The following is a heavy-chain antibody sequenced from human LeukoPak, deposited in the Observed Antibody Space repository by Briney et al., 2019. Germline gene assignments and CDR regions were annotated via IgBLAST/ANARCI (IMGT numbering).Heavy chain of an antibody. Sequence: HPGGSLRLSCAASGFTFTSYYMHWVRQAPGKGLVWVSRISGDGSNTIYADSVKGRFTISRDNAKNTVYLQMNSLRAEDTARYYCVKGSDQESGGYPFDCWGQGTLVTVSS. D-gene: IGHD2-15*01. CDR1: GFTFTSYY. V-gene: IGHV3-74*01. CDR2: ISGDGSNT. J-gene: IGHJ4*02. CDR3: VKGSDQESGGYPFDC.